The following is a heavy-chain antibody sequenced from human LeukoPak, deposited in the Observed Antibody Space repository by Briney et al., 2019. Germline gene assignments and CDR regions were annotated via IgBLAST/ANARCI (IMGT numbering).Heavy chain of an antibody. Sequence: GGSLRLSCAASGFTFSSHGMHWVRQVPGKGLEWVATIWFDGSNKHYADSVKGRFTISRDNSKNTLYLQMSSLRAEDTAVYYCARILGSYSDYWGQGTLVTVSS. J-gene: IGHJ4*02. CDR2: IWFDGSNK. CDR3: ARILGSYSDY. CDR1: GFTFSSHG. V-gene: IGHV3-33*01. D-gene: IGHD3-16*01.